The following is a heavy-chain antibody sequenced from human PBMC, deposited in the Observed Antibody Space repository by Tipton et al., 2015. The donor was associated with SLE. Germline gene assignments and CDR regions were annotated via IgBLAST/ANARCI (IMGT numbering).Heavy chain of an antibody. CDR3: ARRDGYSSIWNWFDP. Sequence: TLSLTCTVSGVSIESHYWSWIRQPPGKGLEWIGEINHSGSTNYNPSLKSRVTISVDTSKNQFSLKVSSVTAADTAVYYCARRDGYSSIWNWFDPWGQGTLVTVSS. CDR1: GVSIESHY. J-gene: IGHJ5*02. D-gene: IGHD6-13*01. V-gene: IGHV4-34*01. CDR2: INHSGST.